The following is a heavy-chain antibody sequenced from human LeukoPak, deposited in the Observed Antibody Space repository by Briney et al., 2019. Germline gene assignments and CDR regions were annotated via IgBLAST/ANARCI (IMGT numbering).Heavy chain of an antibody. V-gene: IGHV1-69*06. D-gene: IGHD3-22*01. Sequence: ASVKVSCKASGGTFSSYAISWVRQAPGQGLEWMGGIIPIFGTANYAQKFQGRVTITADKSTSTAYMELSSLRSEDTAVYYYASTVWNYYDSSGYYYDYWGQGTLVTVSS. CDR1: GGTFSSYA. J-gene: IGHJ4*02. CDR3: ASTVWNYYDSSGYYYDY. CDR2: IIPIFGTA.